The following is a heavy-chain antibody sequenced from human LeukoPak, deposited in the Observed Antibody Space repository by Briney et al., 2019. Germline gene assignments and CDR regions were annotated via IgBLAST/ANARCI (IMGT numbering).Heavy chain of an antibody. J-gene: IGHJ4*02. D-gene: IGHD6-13*01. CDR2: IWYDGSNK. CDR3: ARDLGSSSLYYFDY. V-gene: IGHV3-33*01. CDR1: GFTFSSYG. Sequence: GRSLRLSCAASGFTFSSYGMHWVRQAPGKGLEWVAVIWYDGSNKYYADSVKGRSTISRDNSKNTLYLQMNSLRAEDTAVYYCARDLGSSSLYYFDYWGQGTLVTVSS.